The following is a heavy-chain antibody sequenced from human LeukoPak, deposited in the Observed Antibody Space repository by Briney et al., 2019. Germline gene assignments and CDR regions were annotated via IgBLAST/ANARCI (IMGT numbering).Heavy chain of an antibody. Sequence: GGSLRLSCAASGFTFSDYYMSWIRQAPGKGLEWVSYISRSSSYTNYADSVKGRVTISRDDGKNTLYLHMNSQRDDDTAVYYCATDQRYAFDYWGQGILVTVSS. CDR1: GFTFSDYY. V-gene: IGHV3-11*03. CDR2: ISRSSSYT. CDR3: ATDQRYAFDY. J-gene: IGHJ4*02. D-gene: IGHD3-9*01.